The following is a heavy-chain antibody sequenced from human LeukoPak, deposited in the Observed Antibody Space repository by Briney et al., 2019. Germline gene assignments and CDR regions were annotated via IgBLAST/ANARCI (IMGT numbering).Heavy chain of an antibody. CDR1: GVSFSGYY. Sequence: SETLSLTCAVYGVSFSGYYWSWIRQHPGKGLEWIGYIYYSGSTYYNPSLKSRFTISVDTSKNQFSLKLSSVTAADTAVYYCARSDYDFWSIFDYWGQGTLVTVSS. CDR3: ARSDYDFWSIFDY. CDR2: IYYSGST. J-gene: IGHJ4*02. D-gene: IGHD3-3*01. V-gene: IGHV4-31*11.